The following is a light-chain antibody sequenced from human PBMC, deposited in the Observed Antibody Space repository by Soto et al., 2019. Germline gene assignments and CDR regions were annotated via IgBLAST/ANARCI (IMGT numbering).Light chain of an antibody. CDR3: QSYDSSLNGVI. Sequence: QSVLTQPPSVSGAPGQRVTISCTGSSSNIGAGYDVHWYQQLPGTAPRLLIYGNSNRPSGVPDRFSGSKSGTSASLAITGLQAEDAADYYCQSYDSSLNGVIFGGGTKLTVL. CDR2: GNS. CDR1: SSNIGAGYD. V-gene: IGLV1-40*01. J-gene: IGLJ2*01.